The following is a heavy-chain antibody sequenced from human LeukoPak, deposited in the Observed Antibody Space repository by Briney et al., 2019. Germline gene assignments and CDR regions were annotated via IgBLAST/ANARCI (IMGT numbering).Heavy chain of an antibody. J-gene: IGHJ4*02. CDR1: GFTVSSNY. V-gene: IGHV3-53*01. Sequence: PGGSLRLSCAASGFTVSSNYMSWVRQAPGKGLEWVSVIYSGGSTYYADSVKGRFTISRDKSKNTLYLQMNSLRAEDTAVYYCARDPLYSGYDFAYWGQGTLVTVSS. CDR3: ARDPLYSGYDFAY. CDR2: IYSGGST. D-gene: IGHD5-12*01.